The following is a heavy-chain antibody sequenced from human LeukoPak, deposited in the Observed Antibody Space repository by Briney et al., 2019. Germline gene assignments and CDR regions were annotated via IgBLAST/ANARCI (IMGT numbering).Heavy chain of an antibody. V-gene: IGHV1-2*02. D-gene: IGHD3-3*01. CDR3: ARGEYYDFWSGYYRFDP. CDR2: INPNSGGT. Sequence: GASVKVSCKTSGYTFSIYGPSWVRQAPGQGLEWMGWINPNSGGTNYAQKFQGRVTMTRDTSISTAYMELSRLRSDDTAVYYCARGEYYDFWSGYYRFDPWGQGTLVTVSS. CDR1: GYTFSIYG. J-gene: IGHJ5*02.